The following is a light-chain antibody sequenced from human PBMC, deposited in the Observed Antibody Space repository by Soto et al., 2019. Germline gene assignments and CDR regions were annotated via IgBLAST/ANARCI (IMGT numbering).Light chain of an antibody. CDR2: AAS. CDR3: QQYGSSPWT. Sequence: TVMTQSPATLSVSPGERATLSCRASQGLGTNLAWYQQRPGQAPRLLIYAASTRATGVPARFSGSGSETEFTLTITTLQSEDFAVYYCQQYGSSPWTFGQGSKVEIK. CDR1: QGLGTN. J-gene: IGKJ1*01. V-gene: IGKV3-15*01.